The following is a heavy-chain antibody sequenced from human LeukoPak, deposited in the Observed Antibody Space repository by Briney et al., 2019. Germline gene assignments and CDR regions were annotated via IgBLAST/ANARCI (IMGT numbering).Heavy chain of an antibody. V-gene: IGHV3-23*01. D-gene: IGHD3-10*01. CDR1: GFPFSSFG. Sequence: GGSLRLSCAASGFPFSSFGMSWVRQAPGKGLEWVSLISDSGDNTYYADSVKGRFTISRDNSKNTLYLQMNSLRAEDTAVYDCAKLGNFASGSYSDWGQGTLVTVSS. J-gene: IGHJ4*02. CDR2: ISDSGDNT. CDR3: AKLGNFASGSYSD.